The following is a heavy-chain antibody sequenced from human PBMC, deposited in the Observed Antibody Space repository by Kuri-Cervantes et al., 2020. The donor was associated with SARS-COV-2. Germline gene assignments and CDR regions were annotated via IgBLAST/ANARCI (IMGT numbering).Heavy chain of an antibody. CDR2: IGTAGDT. CDR1: GFTFSSYD. J-gene: IGHJ3*02. D-gene: IGHD3-3*01. Sequence: GESLKISCAACGFTFSSYDMHWVRQATGKGLEWVSAIGTAGDTYYPGSVKGQFTISRENAKNSLYLQMNSLRAGDTAVYYCATGSEYYDFWSGRGAFDIWGQGTMVTVSS. CDR3: ATGSEYYDFWSGRGAFDI. V-gene: IGHV3-13*03.